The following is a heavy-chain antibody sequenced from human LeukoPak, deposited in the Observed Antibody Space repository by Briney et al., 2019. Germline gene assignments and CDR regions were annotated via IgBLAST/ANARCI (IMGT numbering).Heavy chain of an antibody. CDR1: GFTFSSYS. Sequence: GGSLRLSCAASGFTFSSYSMNWVRQAPGKGLEWVSLISAGSRHIYYADSLRGRFTISRDDAKNSLYLQMNSLRAEDTAVCYCARGLFLGIAARPGGYWGQGTLVTVSS. D-gene: IGHD6-6*01. CDR3: ARGLFLGIAARPGGY. J-gene: IGHJ4*02. CDR2: ISAGSRHI. V-gene: IGHV3-21*01.